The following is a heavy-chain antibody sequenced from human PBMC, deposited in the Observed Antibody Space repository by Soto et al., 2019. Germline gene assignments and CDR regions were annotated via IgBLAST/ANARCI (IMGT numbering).Heavy chain of an antibody. J-gene: IGHJ4*02. Sequence: EVQLVESGGGLVQPGGSLRLSCAASGFTFSSYWMHWVRQAPGKGLVWVSRIKTDGSGTYYADSVKAQLTISRDNAKNTPYLQINSLRAQATAVYCCARGDRDYYVGNGYLRRQWGPGTLVTVSS. D-gene: IGHD3-10*02. CDR1: GFTFSSYW. V-gene: IGHV3-74*01. CDR2: IKTDGSGT. CDR3: ARGDRDYYVGNGYLRRQ.